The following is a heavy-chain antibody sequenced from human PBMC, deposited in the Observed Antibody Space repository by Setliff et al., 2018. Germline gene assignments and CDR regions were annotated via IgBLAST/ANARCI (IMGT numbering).Heavy chain of an antibody. D-gene: IGHD4-17*01. CDR3: ARDPLTTNRRRAFDI. CDR1: GGSISSGSYY. V-gene: IGHV4-61*02. J-gene: IGHJ3*02. CDR2: IYTSGST. Sequence: PSETLSLTCTVSGGSISSGSYYWSWIRQPAGKGLEWIGRIYTSGSTNYNPSLKSRVTISVDTSKNQFSLKLSSVTAADTAVYYCARDPLTTNRRRAFDIWGQGTMVTV.